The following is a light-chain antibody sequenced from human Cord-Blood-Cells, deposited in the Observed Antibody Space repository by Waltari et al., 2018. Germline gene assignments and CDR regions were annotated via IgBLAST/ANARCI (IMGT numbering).Light chain of an antibody. V-gene: IGLV2-14*01. CDR3: SSYTSSSTPV. Sequence: QSALTQPASVSGSPGQSITISCTGTSSDVGGYNYVSWYQQDPGKAPKLMIFDVSNRPSGVSSRFSGSKSGNTASLTISGLQAEDEADYYCSSYTSSSTPVFGTGTKVTVL. J-gene: IGLJ1*01. CDR2: DVS. CDR1: SSDVGGYNY.